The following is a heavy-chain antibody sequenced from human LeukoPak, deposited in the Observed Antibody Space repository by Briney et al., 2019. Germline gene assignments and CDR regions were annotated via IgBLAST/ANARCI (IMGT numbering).Heavy chain of an antibody. Sequence: SETLSLTCTVSGGSISTYCWSWIRQPPGKGLEWIAYIDYSATTNYNPSLKSRVTISVDTSKNQFSLKLSSVTAADTAVYYCARDSRRELLHAFDIWGQGTMVTVSS. CDR1: GGSISTYC. V-gene: IGHV4-59*01. CDR2: IDYSATT. D-gene: IGHD1-26*01. CDR3: ARDSRRELLHAFDI. J-gene: IGHJ3*02.